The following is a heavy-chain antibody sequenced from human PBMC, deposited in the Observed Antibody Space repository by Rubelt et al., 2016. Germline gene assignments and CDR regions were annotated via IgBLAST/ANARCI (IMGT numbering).Heavy chain of an antibody. V-gene: IGHV3-30*03. D-gene: IGHD3-22*01. Sequence: QVQLVESGGGVVQSGGSLRLSCAGSGFIFSNYAMHWVRQAPGKGLEWVAVVSYDESDKNYADSVQGRFTISRDNSKNTVYLQMNSLRDEDTAMYYCTRNYSGSGGYYEGAHWGQGTLVTASS. J-gene: IGHJ4*02. CDR1: GFIFSNYA. CDR3: TRNYSGSGGYYEGAH. CDR2: VSYDESDK.